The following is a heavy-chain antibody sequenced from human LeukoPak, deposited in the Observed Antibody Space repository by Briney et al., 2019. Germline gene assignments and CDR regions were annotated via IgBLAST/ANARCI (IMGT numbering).Heavy chain of an antibody. CDR3: AKDQPSSGYYY. CDR1: GFTFSPYT. J-gene: IGHJ4*02. Sequence: HPGGSLRLSCAASGFTFSPYTMNWVRQAPGKGLEWVAVISYDGSNKYYADSVKGRFTISRDNSKNTLYLQMNSLRAEDTAVYYCAKDQPSSGYYYWGQGTLVTVSS. D-gene: IGHD3-22*01. V-gene: IGHV3-30*18. CDR2: ISYDGSNK.